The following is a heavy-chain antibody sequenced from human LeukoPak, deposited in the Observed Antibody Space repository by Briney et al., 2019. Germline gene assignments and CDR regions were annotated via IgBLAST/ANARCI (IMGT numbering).Heavy chain of an antibody. CDR3: ARVDTALQDYYMDV. V-gene: IGHV1-18*01. D-gene: IGHD5-18*01. CDR1: GYTFTSYG. J-gene: IGHJ6*03. Sequence: GASVKISCKASGYTFTSYGISWVRQAPGQGLEWMGWISAYNGTTNYAQKLQGRVTMTTDTSTSTAYKELRSLMSDDTAVYYYARVDTALQDYYMDVWGKGTTVTVSS. CDR2: ISAYNGTT.